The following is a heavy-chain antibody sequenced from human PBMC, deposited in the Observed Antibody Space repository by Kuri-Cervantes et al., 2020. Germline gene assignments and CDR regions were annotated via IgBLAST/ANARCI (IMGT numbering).Heavy chain of an antibody. CDR3: ARGTRRSWYFDL. V-gene: IGHV4-59*12. CDR1: GGSISSYY. J-gene: IGHJ2*01. D-gene: IGHD2-2*01. CDR2: IYYSGST. Sequence: GSLSLSCTVSGGSISSYYWNWIRQPPGKGLEWIGYIYYSGSTNYNPSLKSRVTISVDTSKNQFSLKLSSVTAADTAVYYCARGTRRSWYFDLWGRGTLVTVSS.